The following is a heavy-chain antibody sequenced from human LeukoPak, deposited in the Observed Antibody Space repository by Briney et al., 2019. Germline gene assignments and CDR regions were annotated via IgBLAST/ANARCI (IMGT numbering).Heavy chain of an antibody. J-gene: IGHJ6*03. CDR1: GFTFSSYA. D-gene: IGHD1-14*01. Sequence: QPGGSLRLSCAASGFTFSSYAMHWVRQTPGKGLEWVAVLSDDGRSKYYADSVKGRFTISRDNSNNTLYVQMNSLRPEDTAVYYCARAEVTEILYCYYMDVWGKGTTVTVAS. V-gene: IGHV3-30*01. CDR2: LSDDGRSK. CDR3: ARAEVTEILYCYYMDV.